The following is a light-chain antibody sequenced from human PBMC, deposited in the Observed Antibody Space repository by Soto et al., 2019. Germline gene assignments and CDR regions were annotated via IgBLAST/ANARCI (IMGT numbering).Light chain of an antibody. J-gene: IGLJ1*01. CDR1: SSDGGSYNR. V-gene: IGLV2-18*01. CDR3: SLYTSSSTYV. Sequence: QSVLTQPPSVSGSPGQSVIISRTGTSSDGGSYNRVSWSQQPPGPAPKLMIYEVSNRPSGVPDRFSGSKSGNTASLTISGLQAEDEADYYCSLYTSSSTYVFGTGTK. CDR2: EVS.